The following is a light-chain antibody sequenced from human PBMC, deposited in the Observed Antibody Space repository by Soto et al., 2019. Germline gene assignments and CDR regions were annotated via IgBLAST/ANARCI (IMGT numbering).Light chain of an antibody. CDR1: TSNIGNYY. CDR3: ATWDSRLGGGV. CDR2: DNN. Sequence: QSVLTQPPSVSSASGLKVTISCSGSTSNIGNYYVSWYQQLPGTAPKLLIYDNNRRLSGIPDRFSASKAGTSATLGISGLHKGEEADYCCATWDSRLGGGVFGGGTKLTVL. J-gene: IGLJ3*02. V-gene: IGLV1-51*01.